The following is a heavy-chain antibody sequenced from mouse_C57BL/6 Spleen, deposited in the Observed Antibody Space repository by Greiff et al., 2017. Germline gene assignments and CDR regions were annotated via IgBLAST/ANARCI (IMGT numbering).Heavy chain of an antibody. Sequence: DVQLQQSGPELVKPGASVKISCKASGYTFTDYYMNWVKQSHGKSLEWIGDINPNNGGTSYNQKFKGKATLTVDKSSSTAYMELRSLTSEDSAVYYCARSRGYGSSYNYAMDYWGQGTSVTVSS. D-gene: IGHD1-1*01. CDR1: GYTFTDYY. CDR3: ARSRGYGSSYNYAMDY. J-gene: IGHJ4*01. CDR2: INPNNGGT. V-gene: IGHV1-26*01.